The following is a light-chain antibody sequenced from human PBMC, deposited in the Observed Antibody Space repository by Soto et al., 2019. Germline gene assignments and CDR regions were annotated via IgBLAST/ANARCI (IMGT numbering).Light chain of an antibody. CDR3: HQYGSTLPWT. Sequence: EIVLTQYPGTLFLSPGERATLSCMASQSVSSSYLAWYQQKPGQAPRHLIYGASSSATGIPDRFSGSGAGTDFTLTITKLKAVYFAVYYCHQYGSTLPWTFGQATKMEIK. V-gene: IGKV3-20*01. J-gene: IGKJ1*01. CDR2: GAS. CDR1: QSVSSSY.